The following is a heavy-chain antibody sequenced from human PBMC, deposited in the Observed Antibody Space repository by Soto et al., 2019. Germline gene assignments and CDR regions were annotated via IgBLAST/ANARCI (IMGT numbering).Heavy chain of an antibody. CDR3: ARDAEQWLVGWYFDL. CDR1: GFTVSSNY. D-gene: IGHD6-19*01. V-gene: IGHV3-66*01. J-gene: IGHJ2*01. Sequence: EVQLVESGGGLVQPGGSLRLSCAASGFTVSSNYMSWVRQAPGKGLEWVSVIYSGGSTYYADSVKGRFTISRDNSKNTLYLQMNSLRAEDTAVYYCARDAEQWLVGWYFDLWGRGTLVTVSS. CDR2: IYSGGST.